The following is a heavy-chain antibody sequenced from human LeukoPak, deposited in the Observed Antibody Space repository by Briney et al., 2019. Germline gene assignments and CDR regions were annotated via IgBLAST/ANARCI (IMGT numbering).Heavy chain of an antibody. J-gene: IGHJ5*02. Sequence: GASVKVSCRASGYTFTGYYMHWVRQAPGQGLEWMGGINPNSGGTNYAQKFQGRVTMTGDTSISTAYMELSRLRSDDTAVDYCARGENVLRFLDSNNWFDPWGQGTLVTVSS. CDR1: GYTFTGYY. CDR3: ARGENVLRFLDSNNWFDP. V-gene: IGHV1-2*02. CDR2: INPNSGGT. D-gene: IGHD3-3*01.